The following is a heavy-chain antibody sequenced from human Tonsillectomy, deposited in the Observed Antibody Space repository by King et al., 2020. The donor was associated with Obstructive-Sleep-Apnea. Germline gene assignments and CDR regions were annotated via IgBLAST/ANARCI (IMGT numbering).Heavy chain of an antibody. CDR1: GYSISSGYY. CDR3: ARDRDYVWGSYHDGSDY. CDR2: IYHSGST. V-gene: IGHV4-38-2*02. Sequence: VQLQESGPGLVKPSETLSLTCTVSGYSISSGYYWGWIRQPPGKGLEWIGSIYHSGSTYYNPSLKSRVTISVDTSKNQFSLKLSSVTAADTAVYYCARDRDYVWGSYHDGSDYWVQGTLVTVSS. D-gene: IGHD3-16*02. J-gene: IGHJ4*02.